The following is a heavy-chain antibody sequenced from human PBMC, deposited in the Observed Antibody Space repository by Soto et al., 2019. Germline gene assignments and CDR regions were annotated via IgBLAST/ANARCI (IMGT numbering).Heavy chain of an antibody. Sequence: PGGSLKISCKGSGYSFSNYWIGWGRQMPGKGLEGMGIIYPGDSDTKNNPSFQGQVTISADKSINTAYLQWSSLKASDTAMYYCARLGIAAAGTHRNFGMDVWGQGTTVTVSS. CDR1: GYSFSNYW. CDR2: IYPGDSDT. CDR3: ARLGIAAAGTHRNFGMDV. D-gene: IGHD6-13*01. J-gene: IGHJ6*02. V-gene: IGHV5-51*01.